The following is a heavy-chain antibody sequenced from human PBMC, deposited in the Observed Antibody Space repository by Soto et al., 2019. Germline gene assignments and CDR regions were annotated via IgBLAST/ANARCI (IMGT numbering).Heavy chain of an antibody. D-gene: IGHD6-13*01. V-gene: IGHV1-69*06. CDR3: ARGFTAAGTLYYYGMDV. CDR2: IIPIFGTA. Sequence: QVQLVQSGAEVKKPGSSVKVSCKASGGTFSSYAISWVRQAPGQGLEWMGGIIPIFGTANYAQKFQGRVTITADKSTSKAYMELSSLRSEETAVYYCARGFTAAGTLYYYGMDVWGQGTTVTVSS. CDR1: GGTFSSYA. J-gene: IGHJ6*02.